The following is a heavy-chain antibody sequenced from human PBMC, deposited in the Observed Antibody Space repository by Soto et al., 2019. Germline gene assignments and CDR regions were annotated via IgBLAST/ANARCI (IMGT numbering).Heavy chain of an antibody. J-gene: IGHJ4*02. CDR2: ISADNGNT. V-gene: IGHV1-18*01. CDR3: ARNGPYITSSLGY. CDR1: GYMFSTYG. D-gene: IGHD6-6*01. Sequence: EASVKVSCKTSGYMFSTYGISWVRQAPGQGLEWMGWISADNGNTKYAQNLQGRVSMSTDTSTTTAYLELRSLRSDYTAVYYCARNGPYITSSLGYWGLGTLVTVSS.